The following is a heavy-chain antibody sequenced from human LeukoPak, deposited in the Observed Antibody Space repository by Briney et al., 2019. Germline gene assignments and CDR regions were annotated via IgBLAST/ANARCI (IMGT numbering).Heavy chain of an antibody. D-gene: IGHD1-14*01. Sequence: GGSLRLSCAASGFIFSSYAMSWVRQAPGKGLEWVSAISGSGGSTYYANSVKGRFTISRDSSKNTLYLQMNSLRAEDTAVYYCAKGPDLADYWGQGTLVTVSS. CDR1: GFIFSSYA. CDR3: AKGPDLADY. J-gene: IGHJ4*02. V-gene: IGHV3-23*01. CDR2: ISGSGGST.